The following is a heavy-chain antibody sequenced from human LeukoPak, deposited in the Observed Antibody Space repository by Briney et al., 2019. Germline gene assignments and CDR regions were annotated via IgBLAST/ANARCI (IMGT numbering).Heavy chain of an antibody. CDR1: GFTFSSSTFGSYT. J-gene: IGHJ4*02. CDR3: ARDLDYSTGFDY. V-gene: IGHV3-21*01. CDR2: ISSTGTYI. Sequence: PGGSLRLSCATSGFTFSSSTFGSYTMNWVRQAPGKGLDWVSSISSTGTYIYYTDSVKGRFTISRDIANSLLYLQMNSLRADDTAVYYCARDLDYSTGFDYWGQGTLVTVSS. D-gene: IGHD4-11*01.